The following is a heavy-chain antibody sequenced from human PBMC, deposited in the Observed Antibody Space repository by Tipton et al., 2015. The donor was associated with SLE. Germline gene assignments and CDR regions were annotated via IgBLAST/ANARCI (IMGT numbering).Heavy chain of an antibody. Sequence: QVQLVQSGAEVKKPGASVKVSCKASGYTFTSYDINWVRQATGQGLEWMGWMNPNSGNRGYAQKFQGRVTMTRNTSIGTAYIELSSLRSEDTAVYYCARLAAAGTDSDYWGQGTLVTVSS. V-gene: IGHV1-8*01. CDR3: ARLAAAGTDSDY. D-gene: IGHD6-13*01. J-gene: IGHJ4*02. CDR2: MNPNSGNR. CDR1: GYTFTSYD.